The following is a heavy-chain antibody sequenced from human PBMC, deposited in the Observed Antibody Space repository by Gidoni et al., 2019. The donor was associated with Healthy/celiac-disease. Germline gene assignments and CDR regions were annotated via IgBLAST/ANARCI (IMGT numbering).Heavy chain of an antibody. V-gene: IGHV3-11*06. CDR1: GFTFSYYY. J-gene: IGHJ4*02. CDR2: IRSSSSYT. D-gene: IGHD3-10*01. Sequence: QVQLVESGGGLVKPGGSRRLPCAASGFTFSYYYMSWISQAPGKGLEWVSYIRSSSSYTNYADSVKGRVTISIDNAKNSLYLQMNSLRAEDTAVYYCAAEVGFGELQGRFDYWGQGTLVTVSS. CDR3: AAEVGFGELQGRFDY.